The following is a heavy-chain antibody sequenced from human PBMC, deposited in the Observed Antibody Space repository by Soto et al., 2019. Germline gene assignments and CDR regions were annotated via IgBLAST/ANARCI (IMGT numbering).Heavy chain of an antibody. V-gene: IGHV1-2*04. J-gene: IGHJ4*02. CDR1: GYTFTGYY. Sequence: ASVKVSCKASGYTFTGYYMHWVRHAPGQGLEWMGWINPNSGGTNYAQKFQGWVTMTRDTSISTAYMELSRLRSDDTAVYYCARVRGGDRWENWFDYWGQGTLVTVSS. CDR3: ARVRGGDRWENWFDY. CDR2: INPNSGGT. D-gene: IGHD3-16*01.